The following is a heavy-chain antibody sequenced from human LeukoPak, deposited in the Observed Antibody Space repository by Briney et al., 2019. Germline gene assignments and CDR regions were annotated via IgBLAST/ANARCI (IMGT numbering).Heavy chain of an antibody. D-gene: IGHD3-9*01. Sequence: GRSMRLSCAASGFTFDDYAMHWVRQAAGKGLEWDAGIRWNSGSIGYADSVKGRFTISRDNAKNSLYLQMNRLRAEDTALYYCAKSRYFDWPGTAGYFDYWGQGTLVTVSS. CDR2: IRWNSGSI. V-gene: IGHV3-9*01. J-gene: IGHJ4*02. CDR3: AKSRYFDWPGTAGYFDY. CDR1: GFTFDDYA.